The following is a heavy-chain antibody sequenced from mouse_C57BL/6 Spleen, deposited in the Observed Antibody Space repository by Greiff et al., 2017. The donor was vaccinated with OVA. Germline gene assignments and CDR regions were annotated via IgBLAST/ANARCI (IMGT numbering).Heavy chain of an antibody. CDR1: GFTFSSYA. J-gene: IGHJ1*03. Sequence: EVQRVESGGGLVKPGGSLKLSCAASGFTFSSYAMSWVRQTPEKRLEWVATISDGGSYTYYPDNVKGRFTNSRDNAKNNLYLQKSHMKSDDTAMYYCARGELRHYWYIDDWGTGTTVTVSS. CDR2: ISDGGSYT. CDR3: ARGELRHYWYIDD. D-gene: IGHD4-1*01. V-gene: IGHV5-4*01.